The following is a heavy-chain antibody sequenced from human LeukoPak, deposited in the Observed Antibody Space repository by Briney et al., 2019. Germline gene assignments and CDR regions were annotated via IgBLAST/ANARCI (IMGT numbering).Heavy chain of an antibody. Sequence: GGSLRLSCAASGFTFSSYWMSWVRQAPGKGLEWVANIKQDGSEKYYVDSVKGRFTISRDNAKNSLYLQMNSLRAEDTAVYYCARVVGSSSWFVGYYYYYMDVWGKGTTVTVSS. D-gene: IGHD6-13*01. CDR1: GFTFSSYW. CDR2: IKQDGSEK. V-gene: IGHV3-7*01. J-gene: IGHJ6*03. CDR3: ARVVGSSSWFVGYYYYYMDV.